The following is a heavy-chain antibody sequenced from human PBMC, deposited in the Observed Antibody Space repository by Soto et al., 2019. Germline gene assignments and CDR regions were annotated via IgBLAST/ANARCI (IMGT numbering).Heavy chain of an antibody. CDR1: GGSFSGYY. CDR2: INHSGST. CDR3: ARTPLRPSYYDY. Sequence: SETLSLTCAVYGGSFSGYYWSWIRQPPGKGLEWIGEINHSGSTNYNPSLKSRVTISVDTSKNQFSLKLSSVTAADTAVYYCARTPLRPSYYDYWGQGTLVTVS. V-gene: IGHV4-34*01. J-gene: IGHJ4*02.